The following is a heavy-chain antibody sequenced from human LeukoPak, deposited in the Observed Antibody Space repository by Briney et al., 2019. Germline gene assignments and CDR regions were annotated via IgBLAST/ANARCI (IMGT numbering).Heavy chain of an antibody. D-gene: IGHD2-2*02. CDR1: GFTFSSYA. CDR2: ISGSGGST. J-gene: IGHJ6*02. CDR3: AKQYLPYYYGMDV. V-gene: IGHV3-23*01. Sequence: GGSLRLSCAASGFTFSSYAMTWVRQAPGKGLEWVSAISGSGGSTYYADSVKGRFTISRDNFKDTPYLQMNSLRAEDTAVYYCAKQYLPYYYGMDVWGQGTTVTVSS.